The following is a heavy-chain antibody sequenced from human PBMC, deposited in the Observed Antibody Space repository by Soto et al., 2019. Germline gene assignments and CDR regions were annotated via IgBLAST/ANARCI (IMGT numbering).Heavy chain of an antibody. CDR2: IIPIFGTA. V-gene: IGHV1-69*06. D-gene: IGHD3-22*01. Sequence: QVQLVQSGAEVKKPGSSVKVSCKASGGTFSSYAISWVRQAPGQGLEWMGGIIPIFGTANYAQKFQGRVTMTRDTSISTAYMELSRLRSDDTAVYYCARSYYDSSGFWFDPWGQEPWSPSPQ. CDR1: GGTFSSYA. J-gene: IGHJ5*02. CDR3: ARSYYDSSGFWFDP.